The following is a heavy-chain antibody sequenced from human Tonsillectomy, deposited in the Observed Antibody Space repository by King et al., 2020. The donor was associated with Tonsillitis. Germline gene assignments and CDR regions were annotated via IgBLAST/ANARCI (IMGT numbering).Heavy chain of an antibody. CDR3: ARAARVEQWLVDYYYYGMDV. J-gene: IGHJ6*02. CDR1: GGSISSYY. D-gene: IGHD6-19*01. V-gene: IGHV4-59*01. Sequence: QLQESGPGLVKPSETLSLTCTVSGGSISSYYWSWIRQPPGKGLEWIGYIYYSGSTNYNPSLKSRVTISVDTSKNQVSLKLSSVTAADTAVYYCARAARVEQWLVDYYYYGMDVWGQGTTVTVSS. CDR2: IYYSGST.